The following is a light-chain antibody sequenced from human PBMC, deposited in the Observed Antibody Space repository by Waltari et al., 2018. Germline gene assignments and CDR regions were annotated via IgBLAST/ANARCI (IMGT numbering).Light chain of an antibody. J-gene: IGKJ2*01. CDR2: GAS. V-gene: IGKV3-15*01. CDR1: QSVSSN. CDR3: QQYNNWPPYT. Sequence: EIVMTQSPATLSVSPGERATLPCRASQSVSSNLPWYQQTPGQAPRLLIYGASTRATGIPARFSGSGSGTEFTLTISSMQSEDFAVYYCQQYNNWPPYTFGQGTKLEIK.